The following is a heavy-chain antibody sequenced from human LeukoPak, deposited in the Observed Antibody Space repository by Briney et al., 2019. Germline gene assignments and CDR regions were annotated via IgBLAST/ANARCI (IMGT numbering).Heavy chain of an antibody. CDR1: GGSFSGYY. CDR2: INHSGST. Sequence: PSETLSLTCAVYGGSFSGYYWSWIRQPPGKGLEWIGEINHSGSTNYNPSLKSRVTISVDTSKNQFSLKLSSVTAADTAVYYCARDDLYCSSTSCPVHAFDIWGQGTMVTVSS. V-gene: IGHV4-34*01. J-gene: IGHJ3*02. D-gene: IGHD2-2*01. CDR3: ARDDLYCSSTSCPVHAFDI.